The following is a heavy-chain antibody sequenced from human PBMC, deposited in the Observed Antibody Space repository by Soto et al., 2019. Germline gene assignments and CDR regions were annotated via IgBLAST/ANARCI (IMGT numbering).Heavy chain of an antibody. J-gene: IGHJ5*02. D-gene: IGHD3-10*01. Sequence: SETLSLTCTVSGGSVSSHYWSRVRQPPGKGLEWIGYVYHSGSTYYNPSLKSRVTMSVDTSRNQLLLQLKSVTAADTAVYYCARESAGSGKNNWFDPWRQGTLVTVSS. CDR3: ARESAGSGKNNWFDP. V-gene: IGHV4-59*02. CDR1: GGSVSSHY. CDR2: VYHSGST.